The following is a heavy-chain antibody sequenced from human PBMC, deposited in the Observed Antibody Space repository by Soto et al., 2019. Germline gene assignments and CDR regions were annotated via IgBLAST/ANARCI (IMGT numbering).Heavy chain of an antibody. CDR1: GGSVSSGSYY. J-gene: IGHJ4*02. CDR2: IYYSVST. D-gene: IGHD6-19*01. Sequence: QVQLQESGPGLVKPSETLSLTCTVSGGSVSSGSYYWSWIRQPPGKGLEWIGYIYYSVSTNYNPSLKSRVTISVETSKNQFSLKVSSVTAADTAVYYCASYSSGWYDVIYWGQGTLVTVSS. CDR3: ASYSSGWYDVIY. V-gene: IGHV4-61*01.